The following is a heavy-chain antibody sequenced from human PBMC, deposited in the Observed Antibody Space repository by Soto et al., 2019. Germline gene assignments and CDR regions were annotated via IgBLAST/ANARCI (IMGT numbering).Heavy chain of an antibody. Sequence: EVQLLESGGGLVQPGGSLRLSCAASGFTFSSYAMSWVRQAPGKGLEWVSAISGSGGSTYYADSVKGRFTISRDNSKNTLYLQMNSLRAEDTAVYYCAKDPYYGSGSYHWFDPWGQGTLVTVSS. V-gene: IGHV3-23*01. D-gene: IGHD3-10*01. CDR2: ISGSGGST. CDR1: GFTFSSYA. CDR3: AKDPYYGSGSYHWFDP. J-gene: IGHJ5*02.